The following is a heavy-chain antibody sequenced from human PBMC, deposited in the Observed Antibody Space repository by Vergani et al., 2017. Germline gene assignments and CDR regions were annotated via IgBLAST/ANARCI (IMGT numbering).Heavy chain of an antibody. V-gene: IGHV4-34*01. Sequence: QVQLQQWGAGLLKPSETLSLTCAVYGGSFSGYYWSWIRQPPGKGLEWIGEINHSGSTNYNPSLKSRVTISVDTSKNQFSLKLSSVTAADTAVYYCAKGVEGEGAFDIWGQGTMVTVSS. D-gene: IGHD1-26*01. CDR1: GGSFSGYY. J-gene: IGHJ3*02. CDR3: AKGVEGEGAFDI. CDR2: INHSGST.